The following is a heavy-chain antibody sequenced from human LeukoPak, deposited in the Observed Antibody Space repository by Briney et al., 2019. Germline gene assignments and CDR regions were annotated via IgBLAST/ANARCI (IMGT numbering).Heavy chain of an antibody. D-gene: IGHD1-26*01. V-gene: IGHV3-48*03. J-gene: IGHJ4*02. CDR1: GFTFSSYE. Sequence: GGSLRLSCAASGFTFSSYEMNWVRQAPGKGLEWVSYIDSSGSTIHYADSVKGRFTIFRDNSKNRLYLQMNSLRAENTAVYYCAKEYSGSFSPFPSYFDYWGQGALVTVSS. CDR3: AKEYSGSFSPFPSYFDY. CDR2: IDSSGSTI.